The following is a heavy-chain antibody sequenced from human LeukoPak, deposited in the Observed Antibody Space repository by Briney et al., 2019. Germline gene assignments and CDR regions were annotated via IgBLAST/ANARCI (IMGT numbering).Heavy chain of an antibody. CDR2: ICPRGGI. D-gene: IGHD4-23*01. V-gene: IGHV4-4*02. CDR3: ARNGGFAQDV. J-gene: IGHJ6*02. Sequence: SETLSLTCAVFGDSISNNNCYSWVRQSPGKGLEWIGEICPRGGINYNPSLRSRVRITGDRPKNQFSLYVISVIAADSAIYYCARNGGFAQDVWGQGTTVTVSS. CDR1: GDSISNNNC.